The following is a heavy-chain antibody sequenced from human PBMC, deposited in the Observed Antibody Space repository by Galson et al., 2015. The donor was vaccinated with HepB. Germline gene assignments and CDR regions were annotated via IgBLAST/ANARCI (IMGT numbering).Heavy chain of an antibody. CDR3: VKDIKADCTNTVCSGKYDS. J-gene: IGHJ4*02. V-gene: IGHV3-64D*06. CDR2: TSRDGSST. CDR1: GFTFNGYA. Sequence: SLRLSCAASGFTFNGYALHWVRQAPGKGLEAISITSRDGSSTDYADSVKGRFTVSRDTSSNTLYLQMSGLTTEDTAVYYCVKDIKADCTNTVCSGKYDSWGQGTLVTVSS. D-gene: IGHD2-8*01.